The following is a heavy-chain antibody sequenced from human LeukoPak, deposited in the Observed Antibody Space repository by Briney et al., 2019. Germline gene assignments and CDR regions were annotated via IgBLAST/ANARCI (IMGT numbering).Heavy chain of an antibody. Sequence: SETLSLTCTVSRYSISSGYYWGWIRQPPGKGLEWIGSISHSGSTYYNPSLKSRVTISVDTSKNQFSLKLSSVTAADTAVYYCERSQARLGWFDPWGQGTLVTVSS. CDR1: RYSISSGYY. V-gene: IGHV4-38-2*02. J-gene: IGHJ5*02. D-gene: IGHD6-19*01. CDR2: ISHSGST. CDR3: ERSQARLGWFDP.